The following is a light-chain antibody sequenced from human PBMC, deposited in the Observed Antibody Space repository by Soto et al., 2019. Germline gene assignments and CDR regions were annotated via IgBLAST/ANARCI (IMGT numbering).Light chain of an antibody. Sequence: QSALTQPRSVSGSLGQSVTISCTGTSSDVGTYNYVSWYQQHPGKAPKVMIYDVSERPSGVPDRFSGSKSGNTASLTISGLQAEDEADYYCCSYAGSPRYVFGTGTNLTVL. J-gene: IGLJ1*01. CDR3: CSYAGSPRYV. V-gene: IGLV2-11*01. CDR1: SSDVGTYNY. CDR2: DVS.